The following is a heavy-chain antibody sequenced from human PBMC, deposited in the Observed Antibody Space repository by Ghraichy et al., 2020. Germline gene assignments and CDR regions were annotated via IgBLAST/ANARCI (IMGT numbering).Heavy chain of an antibody. J-gene: IGHJ5*02. D-gene: IGHD3-10*01. CDR2: ITGDGSGA. CDR1: GFTFSNYW. Sequence: GGSLRLSCAASGFTFSNYWMHWVRQAPGKGLVWVSRITGDGSGANYADSVKGRFAISRDNAKNTLYLQMNSLRAEDTAVYYCARDLVSGSGSTMPWGQGTLVTVSS. CDR3: ARDLVSGSGSTMP. V-gene: IGHV3-74*01.